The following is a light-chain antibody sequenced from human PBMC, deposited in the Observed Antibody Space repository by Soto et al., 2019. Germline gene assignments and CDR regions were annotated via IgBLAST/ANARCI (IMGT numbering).Light chain of an antibody. CDR3: HQYDIASTYA. V-gene: IGKV3-20*01. J-gene: IGKJ2*01. CDR2: GTS. CDR1: QSVENIR. Sequence: EVVLMQSPCTLSLSPGESATLSCRASQSVENIRIAWYQQKPGQAPRLVIYGTSNRATGIPDRFGGSWFETDFTLTISRLETEDFAVYYCHQYDIASTYAFGQGTRLEIK.